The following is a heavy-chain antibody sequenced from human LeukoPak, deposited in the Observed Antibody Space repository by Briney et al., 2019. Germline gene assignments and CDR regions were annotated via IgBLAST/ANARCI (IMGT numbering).Heavy chain of an antibody. CDR3: ARPSSRDSSGYYCMAY. CDR2: INPNSGGT. Sequence: GASVKVSCKASGYTFTGYYMHWVRQAPGQGLEWMGWINPNSGGTSYAQKFQGRVTMTRDTSTSTVYMELSSLRSEDTAVYYCARPSSRDSSGYYCMAYWGQGTLVTVSS. CDR1: GYTFTGYY. D-gene: IGHD3-22*01. J-gene: IGHJ4*02. V-gene: IGHV1-2*02.